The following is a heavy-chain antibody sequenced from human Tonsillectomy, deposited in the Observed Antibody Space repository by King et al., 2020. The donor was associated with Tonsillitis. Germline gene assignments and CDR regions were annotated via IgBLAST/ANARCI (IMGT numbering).Heavy chain of an antibody. Sequence: VQLVESGGGLVKPGGSLRLSCAASGFTFSSYSMNWVRQAPGKGLEWVSSISSSSSYIYYADSVKGRFTISRDNAKNSLYLQMNSLRAEDTAVYYCARELGYCSCGSYYFDYWGQGTLVTVSS. D-gene: IGHD2-15*01. CDR3: ARELGYCSCGSYYFDY. J-gene: IGHJ4*02. CDR1: GFTFSSYS. V-gene: IGHV3-21*01. CDR2: ISSSSSYI.